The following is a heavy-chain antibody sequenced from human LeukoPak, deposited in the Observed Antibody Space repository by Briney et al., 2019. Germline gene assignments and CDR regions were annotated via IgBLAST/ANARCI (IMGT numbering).Heavy chain of an antibody. D-gene: IGHD3-10*01. V-gene: IGHV1-18*04. J-gene: IGHJ4*02. CDR1: GYTVTSYG. CDR3: ARDSTMVREAQAPPLGY. Sequence: ASVRVSCKASGYTVTSYGISWVRQAAGQGLEWMGWISAYNGNTNYAQKLQGRVTMTTDTSTSTAYMELRSLRSDDTAVYYCARDSTMVREAQAPPLGYWGQGTLVTVSS. CDR2: ISAYNGNT.